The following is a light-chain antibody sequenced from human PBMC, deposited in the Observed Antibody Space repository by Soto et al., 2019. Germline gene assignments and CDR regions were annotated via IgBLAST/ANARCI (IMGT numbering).Light chain of an antibody. V-gene: IGLV4-69*01. Sequence: QSVLTQSPSASASLGASVKVTCTLSSGHSSYAIAWHQRQAEKGPRYLMKVNSDGSHNKGDGVPDRFSGSSSGAERYLTISSLQSEDEADYYCQTWGTGTWVFGGGTKLTVL. CDR2: VNSDGSH. J-gene: IGLJ3*02. CDR3: QTWGTGTWV. CDR1: SGHSSYA.